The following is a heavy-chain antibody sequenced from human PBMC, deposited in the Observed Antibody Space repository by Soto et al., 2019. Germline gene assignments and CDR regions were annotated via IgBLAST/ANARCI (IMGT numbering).Heavy chain of an antibody. J-gene: IGHJ4*02. CDR1: GYSFTSYW. Sequence: GESLKISCKVSGYSFTSYWIGWVRQMPGKGLEWMGTIYPGDSDTRYSPSFQGQVTISADKSISTAYLQWSSLKASDTAMYYCASSNPHYDYIWGHWGQGTLVTVSS. D-gene: IGHD3-16*01. CDR3: ASSNPHYDYIWGH. CDR2: IYPGDSDT. V-gene: IGHV5-51*01.